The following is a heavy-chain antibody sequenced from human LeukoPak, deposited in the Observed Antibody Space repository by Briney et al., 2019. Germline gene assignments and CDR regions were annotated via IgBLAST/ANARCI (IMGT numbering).Heavy chain of an antibody. J-gene: IGHJ3*02. CDR2: ISGNGGDT. V-gene: IGHV3-64*01. CDR1: GFTFSGYT. CDR3: ATQGRSAISGI. D-gene: IGHD3-3*01. Sequence: GGSLRLSCAASGFTFSGYTMHWVRQTPGKGLEYVSAISGNGGDTYYANSVKGRFTVSRDNAKNSLYLQMNSLRAEDTAVYYCATQGRSAISGIWGQGTMVTVSS.